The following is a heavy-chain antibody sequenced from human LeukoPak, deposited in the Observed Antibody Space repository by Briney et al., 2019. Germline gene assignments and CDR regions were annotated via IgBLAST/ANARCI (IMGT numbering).Heavy chain of an antibody. D-gene: IGHD4-17*01. CDR1: GFTFSSSA. V-gene: IGHV3-64*01. Sequence: PGGSLRLSCAASGFTFSSSAMHWVRQAPGKGLEYVSGINTIGGSTYYVNSVKGRFTISRDNSKNTLYLQMGSLRPEDMAVYYCARSDYGDYGGFDYWGQGTLVTVSS. J-gene: IGHJ4*02. CDR3: ARSDYGDYGGFDY. CDR2: INTIGGST.